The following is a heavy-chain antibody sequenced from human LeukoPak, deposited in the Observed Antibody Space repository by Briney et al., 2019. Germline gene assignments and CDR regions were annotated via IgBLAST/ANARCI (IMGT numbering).Heavy chain of an antibody. D-gene: IGHD2-15*01. CDR3: ARTYKEYCSGGSCYLFDY. CDR1: GGTFSSYA. J-gene: IGHJ4*02. V-gene: IGHV1-69*04. CDR2: IIPILGIA. Sequence: SVKVSCKASGGTFSSYAISWVRQAPGQGLEWMGRIIPILGIANYAQKFQGRVTITADKSTSTAYMELSSLRSKDTAVYYCARTYKEYCSGGSCYLFDYWGQGTLVTVSS.